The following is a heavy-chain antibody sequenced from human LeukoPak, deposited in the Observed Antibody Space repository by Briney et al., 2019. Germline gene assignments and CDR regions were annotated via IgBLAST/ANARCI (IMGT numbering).Heavy chain of an antibody. CDR2: MNPHSGNT. CDR3: ARRLAVPGPLPDY. CDR1: GYTFTSYD. D-gene: IGHD6-19*01. V-gene: IGHV1-8*01. Sequence: ASVKVSCKASGYTFTSYDINWVRQATGQGLEWMGWMNPHSGNTGYAQKFQGRVTMIRDTSITTAYMELSNLKSEDTAVYYCARRLAVPGPLPDYWGQGTLVTVSS. J-gene: IGHJ4*02.